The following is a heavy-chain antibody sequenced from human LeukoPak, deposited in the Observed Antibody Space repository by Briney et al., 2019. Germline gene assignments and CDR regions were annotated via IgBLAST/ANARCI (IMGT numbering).Heavy chain of an antibody. CDR3: ARAGEYCTNGVCYIRGFDY. J-gene: IGHJ4*02. Sequence: ASVNVSYKASGYTFTGYYMLWVRQAPGQGLEGMGWINPNSGGTNYAQKSQGRVTMTRDTSISTAYMELSRLRSDDTAVYYCARAGEYCTNGVCYIRGFDYWGQGTLVTVSS. CDR2: INPNSGGT. V-gene: IGHV1-2*02. D-gene: IGHD2-8*01. CDR1: GYTFTGYY.